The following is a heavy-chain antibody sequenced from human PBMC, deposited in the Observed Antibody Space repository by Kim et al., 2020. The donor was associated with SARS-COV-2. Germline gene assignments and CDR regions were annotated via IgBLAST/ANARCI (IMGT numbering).Heavy chain of an antibody. CDR3: TRAAGSKTGMDV. Sequence: EDAAYVKGRYNISRDESKNSLYLQMNSLETEDTAVYYCTRAAGSKTGMDVWGQGTTVTVSS. V-gene: IGHV3-72*01. J-gene: IGHJ6*02. D-gene: IGHD2-2*01.